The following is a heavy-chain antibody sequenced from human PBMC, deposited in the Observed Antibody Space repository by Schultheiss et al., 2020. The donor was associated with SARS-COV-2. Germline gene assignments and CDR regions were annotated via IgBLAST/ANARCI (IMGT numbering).Heavy chain of an antibody. J-gene: IGHJ6*02. CDR2: ISSSSSYT. Sequence: GGSLRLSCAASGFTFSDYYMSWIRQAPGKGLEWVSYISSSSSYTNYADSVKGRFTISRDNAKNSLYLQMNSLRAEDTAVYYCARDYGAVGATKIYYYYYGMDVWGQGTTVTVSS. CDR1: GFTFSDYY. D-gene: IGHD1-26*01. CDR3: ARDYGAVGATKIYYYYYGMDV. V-gene: IGHV3-11*06.